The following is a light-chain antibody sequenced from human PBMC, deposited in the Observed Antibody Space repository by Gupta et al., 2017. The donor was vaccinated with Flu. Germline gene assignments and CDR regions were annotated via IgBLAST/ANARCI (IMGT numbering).Light chain of an antibody. CDR1: QSVSSY. CDR2: DAS. V-gene: IGKV3-11*01. CDR3: QQRSNWPPLT. J-gene: IGKJ4*01. Sequence: EIVLTQSPATLSLSPGERATLSCRASQSVSSYLAWYQQKPGQAPRLLIYDASNRATGIPARFSSSGSGTDFTLTISSREPEDFAVYYCQQRSNWPPLTFGGGTKVEIK.